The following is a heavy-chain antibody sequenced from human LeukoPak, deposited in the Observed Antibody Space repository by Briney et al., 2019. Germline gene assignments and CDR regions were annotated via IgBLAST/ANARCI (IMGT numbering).Heavy chain of an antibody. D-gene: IGHD4-23*01. CDR3: ARDGDTVLTRGYYYYMDV. CDR1: GFTFSSYT. CDR2: ISTSSSYI. J-gene: IGHJ6*03. V-gene: IGHV3-21*01. Sequence: PGGSLRLSCAASGFTFSSYTVNSVRQAPGKGLEWVSSISTSSSYIYYADSVKGRFTISRHNAKKSLYLQMNSLRAEDTAVYYCARDGDTVLTRGYYYYMDVWGKGTTVTVSS.